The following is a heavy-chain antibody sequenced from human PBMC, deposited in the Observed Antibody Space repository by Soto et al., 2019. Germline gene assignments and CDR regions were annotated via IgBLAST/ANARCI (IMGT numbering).Heavy chain of an antibody. D-gene: IGHD1-26*01. V-gene: IGHV3-33*01. J-gene: IGHJ3*02. CDR3: ARDPRGRKDLGRDAFDI. Sequence: QVQLVESGGGVVQPGRSLRLSCAASGFTFSSYGMHWVRQAPGKGLEWVAVIWYDGSNKYYADSVKGRFTISRDNSKNTLYLQMNSRRAEDTAVYYCARDPRGRKDLGRDAFDIWAKGQWSPSLQ. CDR1: GFTFSSYG. CDR2: IWYDGSNK.